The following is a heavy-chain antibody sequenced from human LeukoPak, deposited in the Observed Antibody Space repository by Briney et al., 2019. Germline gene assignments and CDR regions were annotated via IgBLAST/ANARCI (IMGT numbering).Heavy chain of an antibody. J-gene: IGHJ6*02. CDR1: GGTFSIYA. V-gene: IGHV1-69*01. CDR3: ARAVDYYGSGSSKNYYYGMDV. D-gene: IGHD3-10*01. Sequence: ASVKVSCKASGGTFSIYAISWVRQAPGQGLEWMGGIIPIFGTANYAQKFQGRVTITADESTSTAYMELSSLRSEDTAVYYCARAVDYYGSGSSKNYYYGMDVWGQGTTVTVSS. CDR2: IIPIFGTA.